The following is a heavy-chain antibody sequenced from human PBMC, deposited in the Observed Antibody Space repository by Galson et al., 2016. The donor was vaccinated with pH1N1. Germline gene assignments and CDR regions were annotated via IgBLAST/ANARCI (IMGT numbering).Heavy chain of an antibody. Sequence: LRLSCAASGFTLSDYYMNWIRETPERGLEWLSSIGSSGNVAYADSVKGRFTISRDNAQNSLLLQMDSLRVDDTALYYFAMEWGIVAAGPLDSWGQGALVIFSS. CDR2: IGSSGNV. V-gene: IGHV3-11*01. CDR1: GFTLSDYY. CDR3: AMEWGIVAAGPLDS. J-gene: IGHJ4*02. D-gene: IGHD6-13*01.